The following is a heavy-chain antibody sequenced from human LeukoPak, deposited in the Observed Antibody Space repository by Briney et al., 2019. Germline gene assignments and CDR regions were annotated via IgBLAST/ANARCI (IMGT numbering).Heavy chain of an antibody. J-gene: IGHJ5*02. V-gene: IGHV3-33*01. CDR2: IWYDGSNK. CDR3: ARAYSTIWFDP. CDR1: GFTFSSYG. D-gene: IGHD5-18*01. Sequence: PGGSLRLSCAASGFTFSSYGMHWVRQAPGKGLEWVAVIWYDGSNKYYADSVKGRFTISRDNSKNTLYLQMNSLRAEDTAVYYCARAYSTIWFDPWGQGTLVTVSS.